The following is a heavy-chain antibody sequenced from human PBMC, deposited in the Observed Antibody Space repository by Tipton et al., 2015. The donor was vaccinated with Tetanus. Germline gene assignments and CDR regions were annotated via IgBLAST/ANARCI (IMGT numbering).Heavy chain of an antibody. CDR2: IWFDGSKT. Sequence: SLRLSCAASGFTLRRYGMHWVRPAPGKGLEWVAIIWFDGSKTYYADSVKGRFIVSRDNTKSMLYLQMNTLRAEDTAVYYCARGLPREPFYFDYGGQGKQVSVSS. CDR3: ARGLPREPFYFDY. J-gene: IGHJ4*02. V-gene: IGHV3-33*01. CDR1: GFTLRRYG. D-gene: IGHD1-26*01.